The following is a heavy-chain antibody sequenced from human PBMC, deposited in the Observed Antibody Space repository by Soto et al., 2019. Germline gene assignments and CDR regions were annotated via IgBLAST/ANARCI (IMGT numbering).Heavy chain of an antibody. D-gene: IGHD6-13*01. V-gene: IGHV1-18*04. CDR3: ARDNVIAAAGPVDY. J-gene: IGHJ4*02. CDR2: ISAYNGNT. Sequence: VASVKVSCKASGYTFTSYGISWVRQAPGQGLEWMGWISAYNGNTNYAQKLQGRVTMTTDTSTSTAYMELRSLRSDDTAVYYCARDNVIAAAGPVDYWGQGTLVTVSS. CDR1: GYTFTSYG.